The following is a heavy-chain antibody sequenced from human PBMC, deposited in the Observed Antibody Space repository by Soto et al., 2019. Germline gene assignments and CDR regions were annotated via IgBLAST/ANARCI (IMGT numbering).Heavy chain of an antibody. CDR3: VKDTTYSNSPKCFDP. CDR2: ISGSGVTT. CDR1: GFTFSSFG. D-gene: IGHD6-6*01. V-gene: IGHV3-23*01. J-gene: IGHJ5*02. Sequence: GGSLRLSCTASGFTFSSFGMSWVRQAPGKGLEWVSFISGSGVTTYYADSVKGRFTISRDSSKNTLYLQMNSLRAEDTAVYYCVKDTTYSNSPKCFDPWGQGTLVTVSS.